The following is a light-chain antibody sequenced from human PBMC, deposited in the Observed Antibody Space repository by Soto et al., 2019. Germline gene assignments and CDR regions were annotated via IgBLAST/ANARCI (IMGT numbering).Light chain of an antibody. V-gene: IGKV1-5*01. J-gene: IGKJ1*01. CDR1: QRVSGG. CDR2: DAS. Sequence: DIQMTQSPSTLSESVGDTVTVTCRASQRVSGGFSWYQQKPGEAPKLLIYDASALPRGVPSRFSGSGSGTKFTPTIASLQPDDFATYYCQQYETFSGRFGPGTKVDIK. CDR3: QQYETFSGR.